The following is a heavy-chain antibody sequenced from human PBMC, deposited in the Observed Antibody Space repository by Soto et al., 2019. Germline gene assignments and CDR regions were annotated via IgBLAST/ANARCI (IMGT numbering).Heavy chain of an antibody. CDR3: ARAHDSSGYRPRGLVDY. CDR1: GFTFSSYS. CDR2: ISSSSSYI. D-gene: IGHD3-22*01. Sequence: EVQLVESGGGLVKPGGSLRLSCAASGFTFSSYSMNWVRQAPGKGLEWVSSISSSSSYIYYADSVKGRFTISRDNAKNSLYLQMNSLRAEDTAVYYCARAHDSSGYRPRGLVDYWGQGTLVTVSS. V-gene: IGHV3-21*01. J-gene: IGHJ4*02.